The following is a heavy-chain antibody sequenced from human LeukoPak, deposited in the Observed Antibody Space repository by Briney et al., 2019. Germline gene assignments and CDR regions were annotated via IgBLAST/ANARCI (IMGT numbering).Heavy chain of an antibody. CDR3: ARVGFSSSYSDLDY. Sequence: ASVKVSCKASGYTFTGYYMHWVRQAPGQGLEWMGRINPNSGGTNYAQKFQGRVTMTRDTSISTAYMELSRLRSDDTAVYYCARVGFSSSYSDLDYWGQRTLVTVSS. CDR1: GYTFTGYY. D-gene: IGHD6-13*01. V-gene: IGHV1-2*06. CDR2: INPNSGGT. J-gene: IGHJ4*02.